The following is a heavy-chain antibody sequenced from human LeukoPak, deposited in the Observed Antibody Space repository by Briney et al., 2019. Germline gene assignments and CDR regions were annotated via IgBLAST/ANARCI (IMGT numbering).Heavy chain of an antibody. V-gene: IGHV1-69*13. CDR2: IIPIFGTA. Sequence: GASVKVSCKASGGTFSSYAISWVRQAPGQGLEWMGGIIPIFGTASYAQKFQGRVTITADESTSTAYMELSSLRSEDTAVYYCAIRGEYYYDSSGYYQKSFDYWGQGTLVTVSS. D-gene: IGHD3-22*01. CDR1: GGTFSSYA. CDR3: AIRGEYYYDSSGYYQKSFDY. J-gene: IGHJ4*02.